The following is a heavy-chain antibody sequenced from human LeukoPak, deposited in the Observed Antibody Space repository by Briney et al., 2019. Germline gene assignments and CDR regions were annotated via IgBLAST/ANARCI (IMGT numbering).Heavy chain of an antibody. V-gene: IGHV4-4*07. CDR1: GRLISSYY. J-gene: IGHJ4*02. Sequence: SETLSLTCSVSGRLISSYYWIWIRQPAGKGLEWIRRIYTSGSTNYIPSPKGKVTMSVDTSKNQFSLKLSSVTAADTAVYYCAKATAYFDYWGQGTLVTVSS. CDR3: AKATAYFDY. CDR2: IYTSGST.